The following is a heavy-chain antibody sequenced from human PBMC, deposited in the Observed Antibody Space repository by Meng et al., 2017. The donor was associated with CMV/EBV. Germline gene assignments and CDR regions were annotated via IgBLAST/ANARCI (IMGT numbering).Heavy chain of an antibody. CDR1: GFTLSSYA. CDR3: ASRVRGYSYGDFDY. Sequence: ASGFTLSSYAMHWVRQAPGKGLEWVAVISYDGSNKYYADSVKGRFTISRDNSKDTLYLQMNSLRAEDTAVYYCASRVRGYSYGDFDYWGQGTLVTVSS. J-gene: IGHJ4*02. CDR2: ISYDGSNK. V-gene: IGHV3-30*04. D-gene: IGHD5-18*01.